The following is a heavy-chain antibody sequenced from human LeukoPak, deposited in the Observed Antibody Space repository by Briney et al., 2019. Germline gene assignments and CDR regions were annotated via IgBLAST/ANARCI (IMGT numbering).Heavy chain of an antibody. V-gene: IGHV5-51*01. D-gene: IGHD3-22*01. CDR2: IYPGDSDT. Sequence: GESLKISCKGSGYSFTSYWIGWVRQMPGKGLEWMGIIYPGDSDTRYCPSFQGQVTISADKSISTAYLQWSSLKASDTAMYYCARHNYYDSSGSTKAFDYWGQGTLVTVSS. CDR3: ARHNYYDSSGSTKAFDY. J-gene: IGHJ4*02. CDR1: GYSFTSYW.